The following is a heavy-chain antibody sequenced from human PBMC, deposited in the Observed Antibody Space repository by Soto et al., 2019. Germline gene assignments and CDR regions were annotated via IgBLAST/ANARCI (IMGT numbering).Heavy chain of an antibody. CDR3: ARVVHSGWPVDD. J-gene: IGHJ4*02. CDR2: ISYDGNNK. V-gene: IGHV3-30-3*01. Sequence: QVQLVESGGGVVQPGGSLRLSCVASGFIFSSYAMHWVRQAPGKGLEWVAVISYDGNNKYYADSVKGRFTISRDNPKNTLYLQMNSLRAEDTAVYYCARVVHSGWPVDDWGQGTLVTVSS. D-gene: IGHD6-19*01. CDR1: GFIFSSYA.